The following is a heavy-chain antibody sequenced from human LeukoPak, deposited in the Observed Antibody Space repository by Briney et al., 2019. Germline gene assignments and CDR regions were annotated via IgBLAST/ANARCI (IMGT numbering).Heavy chain of an antibody. CDR3: AKDPNYGSGSYSDY. V-gene: IGHV3-23*01. CDR1: GFTFSSYA. Sequence: GGSPRLSCAASGFTFSSYAMSWVRQAPGKGLEWVSAISGSGGSTYYADSVKGRFTISRDNSKNTLYLQMNSLRAEDTAVYYCAKDPNYGSGSYSDYWGQGTLVTVSS. J-gene: IGHJ4*02. CDR2: ISGSGGST. D-gene: IGHD3-10*01.